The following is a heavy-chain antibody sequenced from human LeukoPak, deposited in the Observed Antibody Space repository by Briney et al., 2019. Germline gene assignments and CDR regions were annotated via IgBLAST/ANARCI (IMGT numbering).Heavy chain of an antibody. Sequence: GGSLRLSCLASGFTFSHFSMHWVRQAPGKGLEWVATLAKDGSNQYYADSVQGRFTIFRDNSKYTLYLQMINLRPEDTAVYYCARVRGDYGGISDYWGQGTLVTVSS. V-gene: IGHV3-30*14. D-gene: IGHD4-23*01. CDR1: GFTFSHFS. CDR2: LAKDGSNQ. CDR3: ARVRGDYGGISDY. J-gene: IGHJ4*02.